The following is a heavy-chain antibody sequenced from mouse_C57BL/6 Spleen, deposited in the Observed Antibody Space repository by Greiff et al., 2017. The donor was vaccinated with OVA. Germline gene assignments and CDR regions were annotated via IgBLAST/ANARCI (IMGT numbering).Heavy chain of an antibody. CDR1: GYAFSSYW. CDR3: ARSDYPYFDY. D-gene: IGHD1-1*02. V-gene: IGHV1-80*01. CDR2: IYPGDGDT. J-gene: IGHJ2*01. Sequence: VMLVESGAELVKPGASVKISCKASGYAFSSYWMNWVKQRPGKGLEWIGQIYPGDGDTNYNGKFKGKATLTADKSSSTAYMQLSSLTSEDSAVYFCARSDYPYFDYWGQGTTLTVSS.